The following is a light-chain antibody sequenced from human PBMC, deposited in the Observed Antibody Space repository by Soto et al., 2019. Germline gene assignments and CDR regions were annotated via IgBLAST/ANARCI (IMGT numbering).Light chain of an antibody. CDR1: QSVSIW. CDR2: KAS. J-gene: IGKJ1*01. V-gene: IGKV1-5*03. Sequence: DIQMTQSPSTLSAAVGDRVTITCRASQSVSIWLAWYQQKPGKAPNLLIYKASSLQSGVPSRFSGSGSGTEFTLTISGLQLEDSATNYSKQHHEYAAWTFGQGTKV. CDR3: KQHHEYAAWT.